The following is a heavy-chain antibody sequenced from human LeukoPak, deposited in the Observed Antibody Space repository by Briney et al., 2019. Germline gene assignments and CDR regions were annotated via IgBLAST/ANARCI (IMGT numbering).Heavy chain of an antibody. CDR3: AREDYYDSSGYWNYYYYYYMDV. D-gene: IGHD3-22*01. CDR2: ISSSGSTI. J-gene: IGHJ6*03. Sequence: QAGGSLRLSCAASGFTFSSYIMNWVRQAPGKGLDWVSYISSSGSTIYYADSVKGRFTISRDNAKNSLYLQMNSLRAEDTAVYYCAREDYYDSSGYWNYYYYYYMDVWGKGTTVTVSS. CDR1: GFTFSSYI. V-gene: IGHV3-48*04.